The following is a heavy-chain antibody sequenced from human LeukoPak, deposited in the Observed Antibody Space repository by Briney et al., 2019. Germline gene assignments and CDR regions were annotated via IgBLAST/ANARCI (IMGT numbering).Heavy chain of an antibody. D-gene: IGHD4-23*01. CDR2: IYYSGST. CDR3: ARGGNPGVGWFDP. CDR1: GGSISSYY. Sequence: SETLSLTCTVSGGSISSYYWSWIRQPPGKGLEWIGYIYYSGSTNYNPSLKSRVTISVDTSKNQFSLKLSSVTAADTAVYYCARGGNPGVGWFDPWGQGTLVTVFS. V-gene: IGHV4-59*01. J-gene: IGHJ5*02.